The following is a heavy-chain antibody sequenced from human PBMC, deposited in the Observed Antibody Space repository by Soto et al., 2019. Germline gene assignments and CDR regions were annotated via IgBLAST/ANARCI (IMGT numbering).Heavy chain of an antibody. CDR2: IYSGGSA. CDR1: GFTVSNNY. D-gene: IGHD6-13*01. J-gene: IGHJ4*02. Sequence: EVQLVESGGGLIQPGGSLRLSCAASGFTVSNNYMNWVRQAPGKGLEWVSIIYSGGSAYYADSVRGRVTISRDISKNTLYLQMNSLRAEDTSVYYCARAPAAQGDYWGQGILVTVSS. CDR3: ARAPAAQGDY. V-gene: IGHV3-53*01.